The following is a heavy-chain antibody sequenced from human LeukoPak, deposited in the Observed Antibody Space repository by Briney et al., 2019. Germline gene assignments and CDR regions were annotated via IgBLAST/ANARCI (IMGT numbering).Heavy chain of an antibody. Sequence: TGGSLRLSCAASGFTFSSYAMHWVRQAPGKGLEWVAVISYDGSNKYYADSVKGRFTISRDNSKNTLYLQMNSLRAEDTAVYYCAREQEKGGLHYPNWFDPWGQGTLVTVSS. CDR2: ISYDGSNK. J-gene: IGHJ5*02. V-gene: IGHV3-30-3*01. D-gene: IGHD1-26*01. CDR3: AREQEKGGLHYPNWFDP. CDR1: GFTFSSYA.